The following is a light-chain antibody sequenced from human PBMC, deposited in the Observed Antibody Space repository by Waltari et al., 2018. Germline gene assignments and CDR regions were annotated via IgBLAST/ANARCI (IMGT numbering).Light chain of an antibody. CDR1: TGAVTPYHY. V-gene: IGLV7-46*01. CDR2: DTD. CDR3: LLSYNDVFV. J-gene: IGLJ1*01. Sequence: QAVVTPEPSFTVSPGGTVTPTRGSRTGAVTPYHYPYWLQQKPGQVPRTLIYDTDKKHSWTPARLSGSLLGDKAALTLSGAQAEDEAEYYCLLSYNDVFVFGSGTKVTVL.